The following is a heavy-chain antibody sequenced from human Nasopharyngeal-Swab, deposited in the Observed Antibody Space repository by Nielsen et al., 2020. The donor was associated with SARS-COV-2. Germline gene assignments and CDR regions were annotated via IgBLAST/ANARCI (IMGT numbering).Heavy chain of an antibody. CDR1: GFTFSSFG. J-gene: IGHJ4*02. D-gene: IGHD5-18*01. Sequence: GESLKISCAASGFTFSSFGMHWVRQAPGKGLEWVAFIAHDASNEYYGDSVKGRFSISRDSSKNTLYLQMDSLRGEDTAVYYCARGYSYGHIDYWGQGTLVTVSS. CDR2: IAHDASNE. CDR3: ARGYSYGHIDY. V-gene: IGHV3-30*03.